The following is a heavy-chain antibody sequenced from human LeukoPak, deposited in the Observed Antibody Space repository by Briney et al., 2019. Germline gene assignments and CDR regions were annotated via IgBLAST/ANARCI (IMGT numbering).Heavy chain of an antibody. CDR3: ARVRRTVVTISDAFDI. CDR1: GGSISSYY. Sequence: SETLSLTCTVSGGSISSYYWSWIRQPAGKGLEWIGRIYTSGSTNYNPSLKSRVTMSVDTSKNQFSLKLSSVTAADTAVYYCARVRRTVVTISDAFDIWGQGTMVTVSS. D-gene: IGHD4-23*01. V-gene: IGHV4-4*07. CDR2: IYTSGST. J-gene: IGHJ3*02.